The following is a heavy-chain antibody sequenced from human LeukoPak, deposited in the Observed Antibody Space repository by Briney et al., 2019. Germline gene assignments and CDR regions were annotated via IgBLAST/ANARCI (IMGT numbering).Heavy chain of an antibody. J-gene: IGHJ4*02. V-gene: IGHV3-49*04. CDR3: ARDVVRPWGGDILTGYYI. CDR2: IRSKTYGGTA. Sequence: GRSLRLSCTASGFSVGDYAMSWVRQAPGKGLEWVGFIRSKTYGGTADYAASVEGRFTISRDNSKNTLYVQMNSLRAADTAGYYCARDVVRPWGGDILTGYYIWGQGTLVTVSS. D-gene: IGHD3-9*01. CDR1: GFSVGDYA.